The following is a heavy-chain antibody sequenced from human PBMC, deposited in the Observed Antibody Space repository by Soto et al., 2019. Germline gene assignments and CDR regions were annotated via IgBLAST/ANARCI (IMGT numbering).Heavy chain of an antibody. CDR2: ITPIFGTA. D-gene: IGHD6-19*01. J-gene: IGHJ5*02. Sequence: QVQLVQSGAEGKKPVTSVRVSCKASGSTFSSYAISWVRHAPGQGLEWMGGITPIFGTANYARKFQGRVTITADESTSTDYMEVSSLGVEDTAVYYGAILASTGWPYNLFDPWGQGTLVTASS. CDR3: AILASTGWPYNLFDP. CDR1: GSTFSSYA. V-gene: IGHV1-69*01.